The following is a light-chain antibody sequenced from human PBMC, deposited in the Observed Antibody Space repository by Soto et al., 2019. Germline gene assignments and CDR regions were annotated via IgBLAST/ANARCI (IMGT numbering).Light chain of an antibody. CDR1: QGISSY. CDR3: QQVNSYPRA. Sequence: IQMTQSTSSLSASVGDRVTITCRASQGISSYLAWYQQKPGKAPKLLIYAASTLQYGVPSRFSGSGSGTEFTLTISSLQPEDFATYYCQQVNSYPRAFGQGTKVDNK. CDR2: AAS. V-gene: IGKV1-9*01. J-gene: IGKJ1*01.